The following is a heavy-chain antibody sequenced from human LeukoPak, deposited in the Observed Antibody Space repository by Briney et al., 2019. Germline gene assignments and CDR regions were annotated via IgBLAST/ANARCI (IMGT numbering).Heavy chain of an antibody. V-gene: IGHV1-18*01. J-gene: IGHJ4*02. CDR2: ISAYNGNT. Sequence: ASVKVSCKASGYTFTSYGISWVRQAPGQGLEWMGWISAYNGNTNYAQKLQGRVTMTTDTSTSTAYMELRSLRSDDTAVYYCARDSLLYCSGGSCYPFDYWGQGTLVTVSS. CDR1: GYTFTSYG. CDR3: ARDSLLYCSGGSCYPFDY. D-gene: IGHD2-15*01.